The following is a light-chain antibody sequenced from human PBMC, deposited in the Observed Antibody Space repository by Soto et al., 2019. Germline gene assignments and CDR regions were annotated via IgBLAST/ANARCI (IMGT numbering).Light chain of an antibody. J-gene: IGKJ4*01. Sequence: DILVTQSPSSVSASVGDRVTITCRSSQGINSWLAWYQQKPGLAPRLLIYTASNLQSGVPSRFSGSGSGTDFILTISSLQPEDVAPYYCQQASGFPHTFGGGNKVEIK. CDR1: QGINSW. CDR3: QQASGFPHT. V-gene: IGKV1-12*01. CDR2: TAS.